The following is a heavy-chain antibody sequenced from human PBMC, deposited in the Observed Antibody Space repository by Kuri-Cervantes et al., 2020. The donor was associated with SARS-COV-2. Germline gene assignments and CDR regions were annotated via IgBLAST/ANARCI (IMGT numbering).Heavy chain of an antibody. J-gene: IGHJ3*02. V-gene: IGHV1-46*01. CDR1: GYTFTSYY. CDR2: INPSGGST. Sequence: ASVKVSCKASGYTFTSYYMHWVRQAPGQGLEWMGIINPSGGSTSYAQKFQGRVTMTRDTSTSTVYMELSRLRSDDTAVYYCARAGSTPAFLEWLSPDAFDIWGQGTMVTVSS. CDR3: ARAGSTPAFLEWLSPDAFDI. D-gene: IGHD3-3*02.